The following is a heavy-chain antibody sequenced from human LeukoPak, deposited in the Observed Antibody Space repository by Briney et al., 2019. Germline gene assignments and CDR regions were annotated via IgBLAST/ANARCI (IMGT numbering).Heavy chain of an antibody. D-gene: IGHD2-21*02. CDR3: ARRGDSDFRID. V-gene: IGHV5-51*01. CDR1: GYSFNSHW. J-gene: IGHJ4*02. CDR2: FHPGDSES. Sequence: GESLKISCKGSGYSFNSHWIGWVRQRPGKGLEWMGIFHPGDSESRYSPSFQGQVTISADKSISTAYLQWNSLEASDSAIYYCARRGDSDFRIDWGQGTLVTVSS.